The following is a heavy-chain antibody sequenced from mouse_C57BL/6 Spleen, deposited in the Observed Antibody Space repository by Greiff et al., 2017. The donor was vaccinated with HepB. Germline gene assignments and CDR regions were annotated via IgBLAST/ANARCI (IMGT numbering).Heavy chain of an antibody. D-gene: IGHD1-1*01. CDR1: GYAFSSSW. J-gene: IGHJ3*01. Sequence: QVQLKESGPELVKPGASVKISCTASGYAFSSSWMNWVKQRPGKGLEWIGRIYPGDGDTNYNGKFKGKATLTADKSSSTAYMQLSSLTSEDSAVYFCARWDYYGSSYRFAYWGQGTLVTVSA. V-gene: IGHV1-82*01. CDR2: IYPGDGDT. CDR3: ARWDYYGSSYRFAY.